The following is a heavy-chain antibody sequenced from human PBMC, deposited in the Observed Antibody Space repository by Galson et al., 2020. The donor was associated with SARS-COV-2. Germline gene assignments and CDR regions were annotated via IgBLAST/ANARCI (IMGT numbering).Heavy chain of an antibody. D-gene: IGHD3-22*01. CDR1: GFTFSSYA. V-gene: IGHV3-30*04. CDR2: ISYDGSNK. J-gene: IGHJ4*02. CDR3: ARGLQDSSGYYAWRIDY. Sequence: GGSLRLSCAASGFTFSSYAMHWVRQAPGKGLEWVAVISYDGSNKYYADSVKGRFTISRDNSKNTLYLQMNSLRAEDTAVYYCARGLQDSSGYYAWRIDYWGQGTLVTVSS.